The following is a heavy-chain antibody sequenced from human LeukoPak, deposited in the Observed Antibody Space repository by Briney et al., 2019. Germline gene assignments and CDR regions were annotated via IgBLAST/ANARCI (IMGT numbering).Heavy chain of an antibody. CDR2: IIPILGIA. D-gene: IGHD4-17*01. CDR3: ATDLSITGYGDYVRHSLYFDY. CDR1: GGTFSSYS. V-gene: IGHV1-69*04. Sequence: SVKVSCKASGGTFSSYSISWVRQAPGQGLEWMGRIIPILGIANYAQKFQGRVTIAADKSTSTAYMELSTLRSEDRAVYYCATDLSITGYGDYVRHSLYFDYWGQGTLVTVSS. J-gene: IGHJ4*02.